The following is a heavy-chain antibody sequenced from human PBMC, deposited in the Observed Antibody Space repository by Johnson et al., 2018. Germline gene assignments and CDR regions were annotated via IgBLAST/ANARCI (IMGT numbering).Heavy chain of an antibody. Sequence: VQLVQSGGGLVQPGRSLRLSCAASGFTFDDYAMHWVRQAPGKGLEWVSGIGWNSGSIGYADSVKGRFTISRDNAKNSPYRQMNSLGAEDTALYYCAKDREDTAMDIYYYYGMDGWGQGTTVTVSS. J-gene: IGHJ6*02. D-gene: IGHD5-18*01. CDR2: IGWNSGSI. CDR3: AKDREDTAMDIYYYYGMDG. V-gene: IGHV3-9*01. CDR1: GFTFDDYA.